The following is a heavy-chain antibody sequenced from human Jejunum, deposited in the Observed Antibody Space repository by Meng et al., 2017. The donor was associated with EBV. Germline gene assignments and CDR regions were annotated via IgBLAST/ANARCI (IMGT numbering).Heavy chain of an antibody. CDR2: ISNSGGNT. CDR1: GVTFSDYA. CDR3: TKDVGVVLFDY. D-gene: IGHD2-8*01. V-gene: IGHV3-23*01. J-gene: IGHJ4*02. Sequence: VQLLESGGGLVQPGGSLRLSCVAPGVTFSDYAMSWVRQAPRKGLEWVSTISNSGGNTHYADSVKGRFTISRDNSKNTLYLQMNSLRAEDTAVYYCTKDVGVVLFDYWGQGTLVTVSS.